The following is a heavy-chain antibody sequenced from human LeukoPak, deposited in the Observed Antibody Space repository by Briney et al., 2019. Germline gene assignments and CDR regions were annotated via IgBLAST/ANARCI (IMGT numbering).Heavy chain of an antibody. CDR1: GFTFSDYY. CDR2: ISSSGSTI. Sequence: PGGSLRLSCAASGFTFSDYYMSWIRQAPGKGLEWVSYISSSGSTIYYADSVKGRFTISRDNAKNSLYLQMNSLRAEDTAVYYCARGVPMIVVVITQYYFDYWGQGTLVTVSS. J-gene: IGHJ4*02. V-gene: IGHV3-11*01. D-gene: IGHD3-22*01. CDR3: ARGVPMIVVVITQYYFDY.